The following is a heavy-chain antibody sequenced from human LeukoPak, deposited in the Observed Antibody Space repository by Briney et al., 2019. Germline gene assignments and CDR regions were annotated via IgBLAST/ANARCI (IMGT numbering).Heavy chain of an antibody. V-gene: IGHV3-48*01. Sequence: GGSLRLSCAASGFTFSSYSMNWVRQAPGKGLEWVSYISSSSSTIYYADSVKGRFTISRDNAKNSLYLQMNSLRAEDTAVYYCARYSSGWYGRRADGYFDYWGQGTLVTVSS. CDR3: ARYSSGWYGRRADGYFDY. J-gene: IGHJ4*02. CDR2: ISSSSSTI. CDR1: GFTFSSYS. D-gene: IGHD6-19*01.